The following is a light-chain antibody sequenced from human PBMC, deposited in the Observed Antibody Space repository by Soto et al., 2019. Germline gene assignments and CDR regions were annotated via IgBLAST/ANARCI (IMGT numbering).Light chain of an antibody. CDR3: CSYAGSNTLL. V-gene: IGLV2-23*01. J-gene: IGLJ2*01. CDR2: EVS. Sequence: QSALTQPASVSGSPGQSITISCTGTSSDVGSYNFVSWYQHHPGKAPTMMIYEVSKRPSEISNRFSGSKSGNTASLTISGLQAEDEADYCCCSYAGSNTLLFGGGTKLTVL. CDR1: SSDVGSYNF.